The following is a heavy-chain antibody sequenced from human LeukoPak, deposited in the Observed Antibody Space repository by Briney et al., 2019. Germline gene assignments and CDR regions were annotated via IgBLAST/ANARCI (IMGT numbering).Heavy chain of an antibody. D-gene: IGHD2-15*01. CDR1: GFTFSDYG. CDR3: ARSRCSGGSCYAWGAAFDI. V-gene: IGHV3-48*02. CDR2: ISSSSSTI. J-gene: IGHJ3*02. Sequence: GGSLRLSCTASGFTFSDYGMNWVRQAPGKGLEWVSYISSSSSTIYYADSVKGRFTISRDNAKNSLYLQMNSLRDEDTAVYYCARSRCSGGSCYAWGAAFDIWGQGTMVTVSS.